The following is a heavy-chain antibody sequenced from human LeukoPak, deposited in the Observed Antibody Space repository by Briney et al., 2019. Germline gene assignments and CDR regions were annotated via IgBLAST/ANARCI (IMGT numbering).Heavy chain of an antibody. D-gene: IGHD6-13*01. CDR2: ISWNSGSI. V-gene: IGHV3-9*01. J-gene: IGHJ3*02. CDR3: AKDHSSSWSRPDAFDI. Sequence: GGSLRLSCAASGFTFDDYAMHWARQAPGKGLEWVSGISWNSGSIGYADSVKGRFTISRDNAKNSLYLQMNSLRAEDTALYYCAKDHSSSWSRPDAFDIWGQGTMVTVSS. CDR1: GFTFDDYA.